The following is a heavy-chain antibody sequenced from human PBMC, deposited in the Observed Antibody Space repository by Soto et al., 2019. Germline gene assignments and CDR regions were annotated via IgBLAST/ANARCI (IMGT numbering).Heavy chain of an antibody. CDR3: ARDYSSSWYPDTFDY. CDR2: ISAYNGNT. V-gene: IGHV1-18*01. CDR1: GYTFTSYG. J-gene: IGHJ4*02. Sequence: ASVKVSCKASGYTFTSYGISWVRQAPGQGLEWMGWISAYNGNTNYAQKLQGRVTMTTDTSTSTAYMELRSLRSDDTAVYYCARDYSSSWYPDTFDYWGQGTLVTVSS. D-gene: IGHD6-13*01.